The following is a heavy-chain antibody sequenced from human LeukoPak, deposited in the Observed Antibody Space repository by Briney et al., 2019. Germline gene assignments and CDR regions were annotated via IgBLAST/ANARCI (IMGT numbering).Heavy chain of an antibody. V-gene: IGHV4-39*01. CDR2: IHNNGAT. D-gene: IGHD6-13*01. Sequence: PSDTLSLTCTVSGGSITVSTYYWRSISQPPGEVLERIGCIHNNGATYYDRSVKSRVTFSMDTSKNQVFLTLTSVTAADTAVYYCARRSVAATAGWSDPWGQGTLVTVSS. CDR3: ARRSVAATAGWSDP. J-gene: IGHJ5*02. CDR1: GGSITVSTYY.